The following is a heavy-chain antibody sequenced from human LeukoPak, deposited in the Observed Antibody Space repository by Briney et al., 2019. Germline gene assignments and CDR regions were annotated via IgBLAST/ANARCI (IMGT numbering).Heavy chain of an antibody. CDR3: ARDPAAWDF. D-gene: IGHD6-13*01. CDR2: IKEDGSEK. V-gene: IGHV3-7*01. CDR1: GFTFSTYW. Sequence: GGSLRLSCVASGFTFSTYWMSWVRQAPGKGLEWVANIKEDGSEKYYVDSVKGRFTVSRDNAENSLCLQMNSLTVEDTAVYYCARDPAAWDFWGQGTLVTVSS. J-gene: IGHJ4*02.